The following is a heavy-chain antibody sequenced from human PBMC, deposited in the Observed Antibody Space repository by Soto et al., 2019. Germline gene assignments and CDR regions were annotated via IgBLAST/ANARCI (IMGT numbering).Heavy chain of an antibody. J-gene: IGHJ4*02. Sequence: ASEKTSCKASGYTFTSYAMHWVRQAPGQRLEWMGWINAGNGNTKYSQKFQGRVTITRDTSASTAYMELSSLRSEDTAVYYCARVQGAYYDYVWGSHTAFEYCGQGSRVTVSS. V-gene: IGHV1-3*01. CDR3: ARVQGAYYDYVWGSHTAFEY. D-gene: IGHD3-16*01. CDR1: GYTFTSYA. CDR2: INAGNGNT.